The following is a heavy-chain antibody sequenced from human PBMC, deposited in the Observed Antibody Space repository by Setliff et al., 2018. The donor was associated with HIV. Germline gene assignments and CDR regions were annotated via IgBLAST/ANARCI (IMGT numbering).Heavy chain of an antibody. J-gene: IGHJ5*02. CDR3: ARSFNGVPWT. CDR1: GGSFSDYF. Sequence: KASETLSLTCAVYGGSFSDYFWSWIRQSPGKGLEWIGEISHSGDTQYNSSLKSRVTISIDTSKNQFSLRLSSVTGADTAVYYCARSFNGVPWTWGQGMLVTVSS. V-gene: IGHV4-34*01. CDR2: ISHSGDT. D-gene: IGHD2-8*01.